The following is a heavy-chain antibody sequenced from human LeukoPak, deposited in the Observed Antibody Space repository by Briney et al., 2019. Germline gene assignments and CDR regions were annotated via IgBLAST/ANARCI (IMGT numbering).Heavy chain of an antibody. J-gene: IGHJ4*02. CDR3: ARDQGGYIYKGIDY. V-gene: IGHV7-4-1*02. CDR1: GYTFSSYS. CDR2: INTNTGNP. Sequence: ASVKVSCKASGYTFSSYSLNWLRQAPGQGLEWMGWINTNTGNPTYAQGFTGRFVFSLDTSVSTAYLQISSLKAEDTAVYYCARDQGGYIYKGIDYWGQGTLVTVSS. D-gene: IGHD5-24*01.